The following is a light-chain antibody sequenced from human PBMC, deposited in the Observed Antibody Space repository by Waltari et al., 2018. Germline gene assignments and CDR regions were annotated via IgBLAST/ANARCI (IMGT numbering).Light chain of an antibody. V-gene: IGKV3-20*01. J-gene: IGKJ1*01. Sequence: EIVFTQSPGTLSLSPGERATLSCRASQSVRSSYLAWYQQKPGQAPRLLIHDASRRATGIPDRFSGSGSGTDFTLTITGLEPEDFAVYYCQQYGNSPWTFAQGTKVEIK. CDR3: QQYGNSPWT. CDR1: QSVRSSY. CDR2: DAS.